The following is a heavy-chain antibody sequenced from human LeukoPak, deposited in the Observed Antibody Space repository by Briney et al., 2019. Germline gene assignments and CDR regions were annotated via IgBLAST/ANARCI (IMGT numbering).Heavy chain of an antibody. Sequence: SQTLSLTCTVSGGSISSGDYCWSWIRQPPGKGLEWIGYIYYSGSTYYNPSLKSRVTISVDTSKNQFSLKLSSVTAADTAVYYCARGELVDYYYGMDVWGQGTTVTVSS. CDR1: GGSISSGDYC. D-gene: IGHD6-6*01. J-gene: IGHJ6*02. CDR3: ARGELVDYYYGMDV. CDR2: IYYSGST. V-gene: IGHV4-30-4*01.